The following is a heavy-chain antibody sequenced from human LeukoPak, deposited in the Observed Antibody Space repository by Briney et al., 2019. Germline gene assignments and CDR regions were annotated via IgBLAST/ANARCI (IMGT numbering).Heavy chain of an antibody. CDR3: ATLTTVVTAYYFDY. CDR1: GGSISSYY. Sequence: SETLSLTCTVSGGSISSYYWSWIRQPPGEGLEWIGYIYHSGSTDYNPSLKSRVTISVDTSKSQFSLKLTSVTAADTAVYYCATLTTVVTAYYFDYWGQGTLVTVSS. CDR2: IYHSGST. V-gene: IGHV4-4*09. J-gene: IGHJ4*02. D-gene: IGHD4-23*01.